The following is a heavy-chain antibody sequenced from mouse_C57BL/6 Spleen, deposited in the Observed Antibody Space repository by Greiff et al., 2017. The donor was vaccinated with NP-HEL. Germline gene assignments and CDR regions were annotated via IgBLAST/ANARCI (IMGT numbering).Heavy chain of an antibody. V-gene: IGHV14-4*01. Sequence: EVQLQQSGAELVRPGASVKLSCTASGFNIKDDYMHWVKQRPELGLEWIGWIDPENGDTEYASKFQGKATITADTSSNTAYLQLSSLTSEDTAVYYCTSGDYGSSNYWGQGTTLTVSS. CDR2: IDPENGDT. CDR3: TSGDYGSSNY. D-gene: IGHD1-1*01. J-gene: IGHJ2*01. CDR1: GFNIKDDY.